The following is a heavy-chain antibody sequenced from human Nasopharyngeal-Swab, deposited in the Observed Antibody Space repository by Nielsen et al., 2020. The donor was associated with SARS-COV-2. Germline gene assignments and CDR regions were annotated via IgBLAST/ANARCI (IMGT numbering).Heavy chain of an antibody. V-gene: IGHV3-33*01. J-gene: IGHJ4*01. CDR3: ARDPRRDEPIDY. Sequence: GGSLRLSCAASGFSFRSYGMHWVRQAPGKGLEWVAVIWHDGNDEDYADSVRGRFTVSRDNSKKTLYLQMDSLRTEDTATYYCARDPRRDEPIDYWGQGTLVTVSS. D-gene: IGHD1-14*01. CDR1: GFSFRSYG. CDR2: IWHDGNDE.